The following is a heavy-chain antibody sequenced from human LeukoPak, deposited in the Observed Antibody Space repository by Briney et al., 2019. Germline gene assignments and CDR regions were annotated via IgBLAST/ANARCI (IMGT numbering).Heavy chain of an antibody. CDR2: INAGNGNT. Sequence: AASVKVSCKASGYTFTSCAMHWVRQAPGQRLEWMGWINAGNGNTKYSQKFQGRVTITRDTSASTAYMELSSLRSEDTAVYYCARVPYYYDSSGYYYFDYWGQGTLVTVSS. CDR1: GYTFTSCA. V-gene: IGHV1-3*01. J-gene: IGHJ4*02. D-gene: IGHD3-22*01. CDR3: ARVPYYYDSSGYYYFDY.